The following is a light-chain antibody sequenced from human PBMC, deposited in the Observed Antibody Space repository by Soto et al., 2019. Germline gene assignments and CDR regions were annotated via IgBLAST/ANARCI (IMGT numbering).Light chain of an antibody. J-gene: IGLJ2*01. CDR2: LNRDGSH. CDR3: ENWGTEIGI. V-gene: IGLV4-69*01. Sequence: QLVLTQSPSASASLGASVKLTCTLSSGHSNYAIAWHQQQPEKGPRYLMKLNRDGSHSKGDGIPNRFSGSSSGVERYLTITSHQLEGEVTYICENWGTEIGIFGGGTRVNFL. CDR1: SGHSNYA.